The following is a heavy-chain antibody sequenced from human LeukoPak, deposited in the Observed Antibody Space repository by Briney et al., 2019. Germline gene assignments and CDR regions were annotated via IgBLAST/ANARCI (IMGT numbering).Heavy chain of an antibody. V-gene: IGHV4-59*11. CDR1: GASISRQY. CDR3: ARGIGWERSYYYYYMDV. J-gene: IGHJ6*03. D-gene: IGHD1-1*01. CDR2: IYYSGST. Sequence: TCTGTGASISRQYMSWIRQPPGKGLEWIGDIYYSGSTNYNPSLKSRVTISVDTSQNQFSLQLSSVTAADTAVYYCARGIGWERSYYYYYMDVWGNGTTVTVSS.